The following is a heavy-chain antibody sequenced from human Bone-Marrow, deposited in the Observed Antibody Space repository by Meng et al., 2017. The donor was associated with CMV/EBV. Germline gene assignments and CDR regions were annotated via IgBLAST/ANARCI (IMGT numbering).Heavy chain of an antibody. J-gene: IGHJ3*02. V-gene: IGHV3-9*01. Sequence: LSLTCAASGFTFDDYAMHWVRQAPGKGLEWVSGISWNSGSIGYADSVKGRFTISRDNAKNSLYLQMNSLRAEDTALYYCAKDHYYDILTGSMNAFDIWGQGTMVTVSS. D-gene: IGHD3-9*01. CDR1: GFTFDDYA. CDR2: ISWNSGSI. CDR3: AKDHYYDILTGSMNAFDI.